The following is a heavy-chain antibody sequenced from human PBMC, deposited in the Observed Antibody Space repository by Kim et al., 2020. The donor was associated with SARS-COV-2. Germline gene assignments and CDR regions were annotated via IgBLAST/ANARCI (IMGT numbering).Heavy chain of an antibody. J-gene: IGHJ5*02. CDR3: ARRGYYYDSSGYPFDP. D-gene: IGHD3-22*01. CDR1: GGSISSYY. Sequence: SETLSLTCTVSGGSISSYYWSWIRQPPGKGLEWIGYIYYSGSTNYNPSLKSRVTISVDTTKNQFSLKLSSVTAADTAVYYCARRGYYYDSSGYPFDPWGQGTLVTVSS. CDR2: IYYSGST. V-gene: IGHV4-59*13.